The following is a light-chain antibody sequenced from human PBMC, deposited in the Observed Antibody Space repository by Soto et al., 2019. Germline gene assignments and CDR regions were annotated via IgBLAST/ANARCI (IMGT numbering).Light chain of an antibody. Sequence: QSALAQPASVSASPGQSITISCTGTSSDVGSYNLVSWYQQHPGKAPKLMIYEGSKRPSGVSNRFSGSKSGNTPSLTISGLQAEDEADYYCCSYARSSTLGFGGGTKLTVL. V-gene: IGLV2-23*01. J-gene: IGLJ2*01. CDR1: SSDVGSYNL. CDR2: EGS. CDR3: CSYARSSTLG.